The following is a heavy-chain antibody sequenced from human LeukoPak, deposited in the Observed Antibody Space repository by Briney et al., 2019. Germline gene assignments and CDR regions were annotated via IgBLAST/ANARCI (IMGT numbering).Heavy chain of an antibody. J-gene: IGHJ5*02. D-gene: IGHD6-19*01. Sequence: PAGSLRLSCAASGFTVSSNYMSWVRQAPGKGLEWVSVIYSGGSTYYADSVNGRFTISKDNSKNTLYLQMHTLRAEDTAVYYCARQERDSSGYWFDPWGQGTLVTVSS. CDR2: IYSGGST. V-gene: IGHV3-53*01. CDR3: ARQERDSSGYWFDP. CDR1: GFTVSSNY.